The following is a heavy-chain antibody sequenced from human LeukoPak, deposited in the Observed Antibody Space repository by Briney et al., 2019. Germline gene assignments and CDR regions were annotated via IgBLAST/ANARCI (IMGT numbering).Heavy chain of an antibody. CDR2: ISGSGGST. D-gene: IGHD3-22*01. Sequence: PGGSLRLSCAASGFTFSSYAMSWVRQAPGKGLEWVSAISGSGGSTYYADSVKGRFTISRHNSKNTLYLQMNSLRAEDTAVYYCARDQDSSGYRYFDYWGQGTLVTVSS. CDR3: ARDQDSSGYRYFDY. V-gene: IGHV3-23*01. CDR1: GFTFSSYA. J-gene: IGHJ4*02.